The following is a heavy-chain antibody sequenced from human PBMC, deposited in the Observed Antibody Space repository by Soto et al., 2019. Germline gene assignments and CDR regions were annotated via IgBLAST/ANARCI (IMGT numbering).Heavy chain of an antibody. V-gene: IGHV1-24*01. CDR3: ATAPVPGTYYYYYCDIDF. J-gene: IGHJ6*01. CDR2: FDPEDGET. D-gene: IGHD6-19*01. CDR1: GYTLTELS. Sequence: ASVKVSCKVSGYTLTELSMHWVRQAPGKGREWMGGFDPEDGETIYAQKFQGRVTMTEDTSTDTAYMELSSLRSEDTAVYYCATAPVPGTYYYYYCDIDFWGQGXTVAFSS.